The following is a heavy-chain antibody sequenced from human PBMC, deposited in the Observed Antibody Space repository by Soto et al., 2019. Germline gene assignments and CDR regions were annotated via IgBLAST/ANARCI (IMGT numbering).Heavy chain of an antibody. V-gene: IGHV3-33*01. J-gene: IGHJ4*02. D-gene: IGHD3-22*01. CDR3: ARDPTYYYDSKPLPSFDY. Sequence: GGSLRLSCAASGFTFSSYGMHWVRQAPGKGLEWVAVIWYDGSNKYYADSVKGRFTISRDNSKNTLYLQMNSLRAEDTAVYYCARDPTYYYDSKPLPSFDYWGQGTLVTVSS. CDR1: GFTFSSYG. CDR2: IWYDGSNK.